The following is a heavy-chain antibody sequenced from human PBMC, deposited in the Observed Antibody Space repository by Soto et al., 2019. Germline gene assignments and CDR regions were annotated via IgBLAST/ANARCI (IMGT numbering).Heavy chain of an antibody. CDR3: ARALSEFVGSGYYYPSY. J-gene: IGHJ4*02. V-gene: IGHV3-30-3*01. Sequence: GGSLRLSCAASGFTFSSYAMHWVRQAPGKGLEWVAVISYDGSNKYYADSVKGRFTISRDNSKNTLYLQMNSLRAEDTAVYYCARALSEFVGSGYYYPSYWGQGTLVTVSS. CDR2: ISYDGSNK. D-gene: IGHD3-22*01. CDR1: GFTFSSYA.